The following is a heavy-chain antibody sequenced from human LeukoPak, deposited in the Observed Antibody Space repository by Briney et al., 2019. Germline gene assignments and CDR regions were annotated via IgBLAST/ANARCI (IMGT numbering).Heavy chain of an antibody. Sequence: PGGSLRLSCAASGFTFSSYAMHWVRQAPGKGLEWVAVISYDGSNKYYADSVKGRFTISRDNSKNTLYLQMNSLRAEDTAVYYCARDTYCSGGSCPASEFDPWGQGTPVTVSS. D-gene: IGHD2-15*01. CDR3: ARDTYCSGGSCPASEFDP. CDR2: ISYDGSNK. V-gene: IGHV3-30-3*01. CDR1: GFTFSSYA. J-gene: IGHJ5*02.